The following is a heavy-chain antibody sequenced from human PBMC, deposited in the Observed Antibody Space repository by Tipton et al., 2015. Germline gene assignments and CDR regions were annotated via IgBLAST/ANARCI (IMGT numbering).Heavy chain of an antibody. Sequence: TLSLTCTVSNGSISSYYWSWIRQSPGKGLEWIAYIHYSGTTNYTPSLKSRVTISVDTSKNQFSLSLSSVTAADTAVYYCARRGDYGDYDRVYWGQGTLVTVSS. CDR3: ARRGDYGDYDRVY. CDR1: NGSISSYY. V-gene: IGHV4-59*08. CDR2: IHYSGTT. D-gene: IGHD4-17*01. J-gene: IGHJ4*02.